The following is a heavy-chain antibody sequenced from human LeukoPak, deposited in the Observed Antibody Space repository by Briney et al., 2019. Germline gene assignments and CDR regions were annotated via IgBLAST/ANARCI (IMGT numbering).Heavy chain of an antibody. J-gene: IGHJ4*02. Sequence: ASVKVSCKASGYTFTSYYMHWVRQAPGQGLEWMGIINPSGGSTSYAQKFQGRVTMTRDTSISTAYMELSRLRSDDTAVYYCAREGNGSYVDWGQGTLVTVSS. CDR1: GYTFTSYY. D-gene: IGHD1-26*01. V-gene: IGHV1-46*01. CDR3: AREGNGSYVD. CDR2: INPSGGST.